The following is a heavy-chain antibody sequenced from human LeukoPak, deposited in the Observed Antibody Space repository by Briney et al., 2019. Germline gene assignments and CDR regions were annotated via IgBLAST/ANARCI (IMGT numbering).Heavy chain of an antibody. J-gene: IGHJ4*02. V-gene: IGHV4-39*01. D-gene: IGHD6-19*01. CDR1: GGSISSSSYY. Sequence: SETLSLTCTVSGGSISSSSYYWGWIRQPPRKGLEWIGSIYYSGSTYYNPSLKSRVTISVDTSKNQFSLKLSSVTAADTAVYYCASPLAVAGTLPEDSWGQGTLVTVSS. CDR2: IYYSGST. CDR3: ASPLAVAGTLPEDS.